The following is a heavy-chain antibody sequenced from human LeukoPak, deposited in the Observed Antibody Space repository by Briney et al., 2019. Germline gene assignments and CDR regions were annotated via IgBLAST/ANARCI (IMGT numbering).Heavy chain of an antibody. CDR2: ISSSSSYI. Sequence: AGGSLRLSCAASGFTFSSYSMNWVRQAPGKGLEWVSSISSSSSYIYYADSVKGRFTISRDNSKNTLYLQMNSLRADDTAVYYCAKRGFGYYFDYWGQGTLVTVPS. J-gene: IGHJ4*02. CDR1: GFTFSSYS. V-gene: IGHV3-21*04. CDR3: AKRGFGYYFDY. D-gene: IGHD3-10*01.